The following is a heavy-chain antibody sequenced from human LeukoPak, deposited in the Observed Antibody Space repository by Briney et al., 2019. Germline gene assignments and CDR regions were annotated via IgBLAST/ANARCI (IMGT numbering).Heavy chain of an antibody. D-gene: IGHD2-2*01. CDR3: ARGYRAVVPARPTYYFDY. J-gene: IGHJ4*02. Sequence: ASVKVSCKASGYTFTSYYMHWVRQAPGQGLEWMGIINPSGGSTSYAQKFQGRVTMTRNTSISTAYMELSSLRSEDTAVYYCARGYRAVVPARPTYYFDYWGQGTLVTVSS. V-gene: IGHV1-46*01. CDR1: GYTFTSYY. CDR2: INPSGGST.